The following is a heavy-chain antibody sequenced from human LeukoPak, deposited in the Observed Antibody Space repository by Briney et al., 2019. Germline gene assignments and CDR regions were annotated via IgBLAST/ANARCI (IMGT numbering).Heavy chain of an antibody. D-gene: IGHD2-2*02. Sequence: GGSLRLSCAASGFTFSDYYVSWIRQAPGKGLEWVSYISSSGSTIYYADSVKGRFTISRDNAKNSLYLQMNSLRAEDTAVYYCARDFEEVCTSCYIHDAFDIWGQGTMVTVSS. CDR3: ARDFEEVCTSCYIHDAFDI. CDR2: ISSSGSTI. CDR1: GFTFSDYY. J-gene: IGHJ3*02. V-gene: IGHV3-11*01.